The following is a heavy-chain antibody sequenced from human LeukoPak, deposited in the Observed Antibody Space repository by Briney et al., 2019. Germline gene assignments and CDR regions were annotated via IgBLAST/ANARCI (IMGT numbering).Heavy chain of an antibody. J-gene: IGHJ6*03. V-gene: IGHV3-21*01. CDR1: GFTFSNYS. D-gene: IGHD1-1*01. Sequence: GGSLRLSCAASGFTFSNYSMNWVRQAPGKGLESVSSISGSSSYIYYADSVEGRFTISRDNAKNSLYLQMNSLRAEDTAVYFCARDPGSHYYCYMDVWGRGTTVTVSS. CDR2: ISGSSSYI. CDR3: ARDPGSHYYCYMDV.